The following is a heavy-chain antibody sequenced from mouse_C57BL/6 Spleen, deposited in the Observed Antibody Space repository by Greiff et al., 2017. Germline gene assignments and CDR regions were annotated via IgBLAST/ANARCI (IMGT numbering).Heavy chain of an antibody. CDR3: ARENYGSSYYWYFDV. CDR1: GYTFTDYY. J-gene: IGHJ1*03. CDR2: IYPGSGNT. D-gene: IGHD1-1*01. Sequence: VKLVESGAELVRPGASVKLSCKASGYTFTDYYINWVKQRPGQGLEWIARIYPGSGNTYYNEKFKGKATLTAEKSSSTAYMQLSSLTSEDSAVYFCARENYGSSYYWYFDVWGTGTTVTVSS. V-gene: IGHV1-76*01.